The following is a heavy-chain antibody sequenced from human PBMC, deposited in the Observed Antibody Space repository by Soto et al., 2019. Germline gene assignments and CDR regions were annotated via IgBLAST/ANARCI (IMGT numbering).Heavy chain of an antibody. CDR2: ISGSADDT. V-gene: IGHV3-23*01. CDR1: GFTFSDYA. Sequence: EVQLLESGGGLVQPGGSLRLSCAASGFTFSDYAMNWVHQAPGKGLEWVSTISGSADDTNYADSVKARFTISRDNSKSTLSLQMDSLRAEDTAVYYCAKSGDFGRYFFYMDVWGKGTTVTVSS. CDR3: AKSGDFGRYFFYMDV. J-gene: IGHJ6*03. D-gene: IGHD3-10*01.